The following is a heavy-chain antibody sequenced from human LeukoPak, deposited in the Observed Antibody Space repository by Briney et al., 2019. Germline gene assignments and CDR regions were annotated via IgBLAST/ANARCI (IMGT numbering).Heavy chain of an antibody. D-gene: IGHD2-15*01. J-gene: IGHJ5*02. CDR2: IYYSGST. CDR3: ARRFISVVVAPDWFDP. Sequence: PSETLSLTCAVYGGSFSGYYWTWIRQPPGKGLELIGNIYYSGSTYYNPSLKSRVTISVDTSKNQFSLKLSSVTAADTAVYYCARRFISVVVAPDWFDPWGQGTLVTVSS. CDR1: GGSFSGYY. V-gene: IGHV4-34*01.